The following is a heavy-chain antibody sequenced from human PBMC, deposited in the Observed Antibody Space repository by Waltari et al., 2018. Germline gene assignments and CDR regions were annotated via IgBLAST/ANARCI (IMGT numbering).Heavy chain of an antibody. D-gene: IGHD5-12*01. J-gene: IGHJ3*01. CDR3: ATYIGASVGTAAFDV. CDR2: ISYAGAT. V-gene: IGHV4-39*01. Sequence: QLQLQESGPGLVKPSETLSLTCSVSGGSITSSRHYWGWIRLPPGQGLEWIGTISYAGATYSSPSLNSRVTVSRDTPKNQLSLTLGSVTASDTAVYYCATYIGASVGTAAFDVWGQGAMVTVSS. CDR1: GGSITSSRHY.